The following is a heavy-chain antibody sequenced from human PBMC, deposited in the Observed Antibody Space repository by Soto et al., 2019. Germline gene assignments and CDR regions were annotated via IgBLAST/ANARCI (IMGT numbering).Heavy chain of an antibody. D-gene: IGHD4-17*01. Sequence: EVQLVESGGGLVQPGRSLRLSCAASGFTFDDYAMHWVRQAPGKGLEWVSGISWNSGSIGYVDSVKGRFSISRDNARNSLYLQMNSLRAEDTALYYCARGETLTLYFDYWGQGTLVTVSS. CDR1: GFTFDDYA. J-gene: IGHJ4*02. CDR3: ARGETLTLYFDY. V-gene: IGHV3-9*01. CDR2: ISWNSGSI.